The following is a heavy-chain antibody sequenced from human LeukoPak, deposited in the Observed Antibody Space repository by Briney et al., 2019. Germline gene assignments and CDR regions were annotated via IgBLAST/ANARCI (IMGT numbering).Heavy chain of an antibody. D-gene: IGHD5-12*01. CDR1: GGSVSSDY. CDR3: ARGGDSGYDY. J-gene: IGHJ4*02. V-gene: IGHV4-4*07. Sequence: SQTLSLTCTVYGGSVSSDYWSWIPRRAGKGLEWIGRIYISGVTAYNPSLKSRVTMSVDTSKNQFSLNLRSVTAADTAVYYCARGGDSGYDYWGQGILVTVSS. CDR2: IYISGVT.